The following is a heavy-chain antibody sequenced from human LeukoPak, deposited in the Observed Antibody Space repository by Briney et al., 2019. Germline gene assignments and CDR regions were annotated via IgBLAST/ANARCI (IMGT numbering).Heavy chain of an antibody. CDR2: INPSGGST. CDR3: ARSEGYYGSGSYSDY. CDR1: GYTFTSYF. D-gene: IGHD3-10*01. J-gene: IGHJ4*02. Sequence: ASVKVSCKASGYTFTSYFVHWVRQVPGQGLEWMGIINPSGGSTSYAQKFQGRVTMTRDTSTSTVYMELSRLRSEDTAVYYCARSEGYYGSGSYSDYWGQGTLVTVSS. V-gene: IGHV1-46*01.